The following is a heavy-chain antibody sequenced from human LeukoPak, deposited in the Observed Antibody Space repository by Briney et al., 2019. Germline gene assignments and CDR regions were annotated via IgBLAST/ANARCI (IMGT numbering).Heavy chain of an antibody. D-gene: IGHD2-2*01. J-gene: IGHJ6*02. Sequence: GGSLRLSCAASGFTFSSYSMNWVRQAPGKGLEWVSPISSSSSYIYYADSVKGRFTISRDNAKNSLYLQMNSLRAEDTAVYYCASDIVVVPGNNVFYYYGMDVWGQGTTVTVSS. CDR2: ISSSSSYI. CDR3: ASDIVVVPGNNVFYYYGMDV. V-gene: IGHV3-21*01. CDR1: GFTFSSYS.